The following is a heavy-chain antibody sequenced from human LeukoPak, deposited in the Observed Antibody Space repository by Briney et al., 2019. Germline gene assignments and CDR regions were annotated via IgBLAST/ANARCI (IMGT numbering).Heavy chain of an antibody. D-gene: IGHD1-1*01. Sequence: SETLSLTCTVSGGSVSSGNYYWSWIRQPPGKGLEWIGYIYYSGSANYSPSFKSRVTISVDTSQNQFSLKVNSVTAADTAVYYCVREYKSHWSLDYWGQGTPVTVSS. CDR3: VREYKSHWSLDY. CDR1: GGSVSSGNYY. CDR2: IYYSGSA. V-gene: IGHV4-61*01. J-gene: IGHJ4*02.